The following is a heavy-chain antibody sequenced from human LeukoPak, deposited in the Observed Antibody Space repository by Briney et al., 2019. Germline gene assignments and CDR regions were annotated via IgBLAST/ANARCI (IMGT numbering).Heavy chain of an antibody. J-gene: IGHJ4*02. CDR3: AREVYGDYFFDY. Sequence: ASVKVSCKASGYTFTGYYMHWVRQAPGQGLEWMGGIIPIFGTANYAQKFQGRVTITADESTSTAYMELSSLRSEDTAVYYCAREVYGDYFFDYWGQGTLVTVSS. D-gene: IGHD4-17*01. CDR1: GYTFTGYY. CDR2: IIPIFGTA. V-gene: IGHV1-69*13.